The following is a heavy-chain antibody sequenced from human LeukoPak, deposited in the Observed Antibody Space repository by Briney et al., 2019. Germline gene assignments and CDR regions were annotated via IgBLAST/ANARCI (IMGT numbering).Heavy chain of an antibody. D-gene: IGHD5-24*01. V-gene: IGHV4-4*07. CDR2: IYTPGSA. Sequence: SETLSLTCTVSGGSISTYYWSWIRQPAGRGLEWIGRIYTPGSANYNPSLKSRVTMSLDTSKNQFSLKLSSVTAADTAVYYCARDGPRWGLLWGRGALVTVSS. CDR3: ARDGPRWGLL. CDR1: GGSISTYY. J-gene: IGHJ4*02.